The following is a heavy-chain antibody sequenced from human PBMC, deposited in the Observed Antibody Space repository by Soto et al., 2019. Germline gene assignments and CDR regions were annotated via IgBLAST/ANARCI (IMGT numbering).Heavy chain of an antibody. CDR3: AHRRSYGSYYYYGMDG. Sequence: QITLKESGPTLVKPTQTLTLTCTFSGFSLSTSGVGVGWIRQPPGKALEWLALIYWNDDKRYSPSLKSRLTITKDTSKNQVVLTMTNMDPVDTATYYCAHRRSYGSYYYYGMDGWGQGTTVTVSS. D-gene: IGHD5-18*01. J-gene: IGHJ6*02. CDR2: IYWNDDK. V-gene: IGHV2-5*01. CDR1: GFSLSTSGVG.